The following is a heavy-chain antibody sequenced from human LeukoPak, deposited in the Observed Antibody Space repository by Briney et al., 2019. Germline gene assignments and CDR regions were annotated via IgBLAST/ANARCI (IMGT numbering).Heavy chain of an antibody. CDR1: GFTFSSYA. Sequence: GGSLRLSCAASGFTFSSYAMHWVRQAPGKGLEWVAVISYDGSNKYYADSVKGRVTISRDNSKNTLYLQMNSLRAEDTAVYYCARDSAAVAGYYYYYGMDVWGQGTTVTVSS. V-gene: IGHV3-30-3*01. J-gene: IGHJ6*02. D-gene: IGHD6-19*01. CDR2: ISYDGSNK. CDR3: ARDSAAVAGYYYYYGMDV.